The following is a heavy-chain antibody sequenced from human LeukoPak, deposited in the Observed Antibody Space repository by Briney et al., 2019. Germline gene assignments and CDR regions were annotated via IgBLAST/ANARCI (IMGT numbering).Heavy chain of an antibody. J-gene: IGHJ4*02. V-gene: IGHV2-70*11. CDR3: ARIQGSGWRFDY. CDR2: IDWDDDK. D-gene: IGHD6-19*01. CDR1: GFSLSTSGMC. Sequence: KQSGPTLVKPTQTLTLTCTFSGFSLSTSGMCVSWIRQPPGKALEWLARIDWDDDKYYSTSLKTRLTISKDTSKNQVVLTITNMDPVDTATYYCARIQGSGWRFDYWGQGTLVTVSS.